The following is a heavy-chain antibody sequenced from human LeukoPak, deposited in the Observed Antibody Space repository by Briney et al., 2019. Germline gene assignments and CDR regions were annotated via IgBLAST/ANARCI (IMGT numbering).Heavy chain of an antibody. Sequence: GGSLRLSCAASGFTYSTYWMSWVRQAPGKGLEWVANINQDGSEKYYVDSVRCRFTISRDNAKNSLYLQMNSLRGEDTAAYYCARNAPFDYWGQGTLVTVSS. V-gene: IGHV3-7*01. CDR2: INQDGSEK. CDR3: ARNAPFDY. J-gene: IGHJ4*02. CDR1: GFTYSTYW.